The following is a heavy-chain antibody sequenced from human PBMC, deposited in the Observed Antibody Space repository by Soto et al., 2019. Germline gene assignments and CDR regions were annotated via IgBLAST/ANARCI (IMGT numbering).Heavy chain of an antibody. Sequence: ASVKVSCKASGYTFTSYGISWVRQASGQGLEWMGWISAYNGNTNYAQKLQGRVTMTTDTSTSTAYMELRSLRSDDTAVYYCARGGDGSGIAVAGTNFDYWGQGTLVTVSS. V-gene: IGHV1-18*04. CDR1: GYTFTSYG. D-gene: IGHD6-19*01. CDR3: ARGGDGSGIAVAGTNFDY. CDR2: ISAYNGNT. J-gene: IGHJ4*02.